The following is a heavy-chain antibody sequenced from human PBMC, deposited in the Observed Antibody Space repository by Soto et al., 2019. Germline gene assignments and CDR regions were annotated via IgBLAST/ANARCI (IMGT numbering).Heavy chain of an antibody. V-gene: IGHV1-8*01. CDR3: ARGIPSSGWYSWAGAFDI. J-gene: IGHJ3*02. CDR1: GYTFTSYD. Sequence: QVQLVQSGAEVKKPGASVKVSCKASGYTFTSYDINWVRQATGQGLEWMGWMNPNSGNTGYAQKFQGRVTMTRNTSISTAYMELSSLRSEDTAVYYCARGIPSSGWYSWAGAFDIWGQGTMVTVSS. D-gene: IGHD6-19*01. CDR2: MNPNSGNT.